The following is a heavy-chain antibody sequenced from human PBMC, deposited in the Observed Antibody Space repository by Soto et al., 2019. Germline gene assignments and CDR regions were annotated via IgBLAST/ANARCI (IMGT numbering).Heavy chain of an antibody. V-gene: IGHV4-31*03. CDR3: ARVPFGGGYDKLTFDY. D-gene: IGHD5-12*01. J-gene: IGHJ4*02. Sequence: QVQLQESGPGLVKPSQTLSLTCTVSGGSISSGGYYWSWIRQHPGKGLEWIGYIYYSGSTYYNPSLKSRVTISVDTSKHQFSLKLSSVTAADTAVYYCARVPFGGGYDKLTFDYWGQGTLVTVSS. CDR2: IYYSGST. CDR1: GGSISSGGYY.